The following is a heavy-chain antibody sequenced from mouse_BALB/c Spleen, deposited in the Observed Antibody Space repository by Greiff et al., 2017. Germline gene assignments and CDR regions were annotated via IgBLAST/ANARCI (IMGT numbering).Heavy chain of an antibody. CDR3: ARGDRSFAY. V-gene: IGHV1S81*02. J-gene: IGHJ3*01. CDR2: INPSNGRT. D-gene: IGHD2-14*01. CDR1: GYTFTSYW. Sequence: QVQLQQPGAELVKPGASVKLSCKASGYTFTSYWMHWVKQRPGQGLEWIGEINPSNGRTNYNEKFKSKATLTVDKSSSTAYMQLSSLTSEDAAVYYCARGDRSFAYWGQGTLVTVSA.